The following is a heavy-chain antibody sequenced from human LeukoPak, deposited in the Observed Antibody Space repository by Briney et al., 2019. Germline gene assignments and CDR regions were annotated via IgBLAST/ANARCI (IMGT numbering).Heavy chain of an antibody. D-gene: IGHD6-19*01. CDR2: IYYDGST. CDR3: ARKVAGSSAFDY. Sequence: PSETLSLSCIVSGGSISSSRDYWGWIRQPPGKGLEWVGNIYYDGSTYYNPSLKSRVTISIDTSKNQFSLKVSSVIAADTAVYYCARKVAGSSAFDYWGQGTLVTVSS. CDR1: GGSISSSRDY. J-gene: IGHJ4*02. V-gene: IGHV4-39*01.